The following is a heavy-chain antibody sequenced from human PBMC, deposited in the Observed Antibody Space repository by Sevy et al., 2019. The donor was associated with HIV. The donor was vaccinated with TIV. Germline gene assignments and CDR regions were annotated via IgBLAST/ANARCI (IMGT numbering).Heavy chain of an antibody. V-gene: IGHV3-23*01. J-gene: IGHJ4*02. CDR1: GFTFSKYS. CDR2: LSFGCGEL. CDR3: AREVCTKPHDY. Sequence: GGSLRLSCAASGFTFSKYSMSWVRQPPGKGLEWVSTLSFGCGELNYADSVKGRFTISIDNAKSSVNLQMNNLRPEDTAVYYCAREVCTKPHDYWGQGTLVTVSS. D-gene: IGHD2-8*01.